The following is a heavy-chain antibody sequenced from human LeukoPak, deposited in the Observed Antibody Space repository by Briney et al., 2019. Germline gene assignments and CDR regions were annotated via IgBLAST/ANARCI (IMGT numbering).Heavy chain of an antibody. J-gene: IGHJ4*02. D-gene: IGHD6-13*01. CDR2: IYYSGST. CDR1: GGSISSGGYY. V-gene: IGHV4-31*03. CDR3: ARVSIAAAGTDYFDY. Sequence: SETLSLTCTVSGGSISSGGYYWSWIRQHPGKGLEWIGYIYYSGSTYYNPSLKSRVTISVDTSKNQFSLKLSFVTDADTAVYYCARVSIAAAGTDYFDYWGQGTLVTVSS.